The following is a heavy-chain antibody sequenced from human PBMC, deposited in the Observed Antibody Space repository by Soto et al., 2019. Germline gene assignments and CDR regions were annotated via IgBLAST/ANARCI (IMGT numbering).Heavy chain of an antibody. CDR1: GGSVSSGSYY. D-gene: IGHD5-12*01. J-gene: IGHJ3*02. V-gene: IGHV4-61*01. CDR3: ARAGVVATIIAFDI. CDR2: IYYSGST. Sequence: SETLSLTCTVSGGSVSSGSYYWSWIRQPPGKGLEWIGYIYYSGSTNYNPSLKSRVTISVDTSKNQFSLKLSSVTAADTAVYYCARAGVVATIIAFDIWGQGTMVIVSS.